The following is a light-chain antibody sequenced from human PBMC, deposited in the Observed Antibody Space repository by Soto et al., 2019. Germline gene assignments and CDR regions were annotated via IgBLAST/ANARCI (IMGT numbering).Light chain of an antibody. J-gene: IGKJ3*01. CDR1: QGIDTY. CDR2: AAS. Sequence: DIQMTQSPSSLSASVGARVTITCRASQGIDTYLAWYQQKPGQVPKLLIYAASTLQSGVPSRFSGSGSGTDFTLTISSLQSEDVATYFCQKYTSAPFTFGPGTKVDIK. V-gene: IGKV1-27*01. CDR3: QKYTSAPFT.